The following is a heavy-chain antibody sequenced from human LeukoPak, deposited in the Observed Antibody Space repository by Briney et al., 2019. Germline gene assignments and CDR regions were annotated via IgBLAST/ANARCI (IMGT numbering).Heavy chain of an antibody. CDR2: INSDGSST. Sequence: GGSLRLSCAASGFTFSSYWMHWVRQAPGKGLVWVSRINSDGSSTSYADSVKGRFTISRDNSKNTLYLQMNSLRAEDTAVYYCATPKGGSGSHRAPLEYWGQGTLVTVST. J-gene: IGHJ4*02. CDR1: GFTFSSYW. V-gene: IGHV3-74*01. D-gene: IGHD3-10*01. CDR3: ATPKGGSGSHRAPLEY.